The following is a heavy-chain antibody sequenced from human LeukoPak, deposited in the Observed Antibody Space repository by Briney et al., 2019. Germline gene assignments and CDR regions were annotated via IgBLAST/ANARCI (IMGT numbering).Heavy chain of an antibody. CDR3: ATDSSSWYDY. V-gene: IGHV3-48*01. J-gene: IGHJ4*02. Sequence: GGSLRLSCAASGFTFSSYSRNWVRQAPGKGLEWVSYISSSSSTIYYADSVKGRFTISRDNAKNSLYLQMNSLRAEDTAVYYCATDSSSWYDYWGQGTLVTVSS. CDR2: ISSSSSTI. D-gene: IGHD6-13*01. CDR1: GFTFSSYS.